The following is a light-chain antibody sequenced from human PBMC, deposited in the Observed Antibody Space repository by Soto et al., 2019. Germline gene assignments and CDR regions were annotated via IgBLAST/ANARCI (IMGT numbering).Light chain of an antibody. Sequence: IQLTQSPSSLAASVGDRVTITCRASQGISTYLAWYQQGPGKAPKLLLYTTSTLATGVPSRSSGSGSETDFTLTISSLQPEDFATYYCQQLNSFPLTFGGGTKVDIK. J-gene: IGKJ4*01. CDR3: QQLNSFPLT. CDR1: QGISTY. V-gene: IGKV1-9*01. CDR2: TTS.